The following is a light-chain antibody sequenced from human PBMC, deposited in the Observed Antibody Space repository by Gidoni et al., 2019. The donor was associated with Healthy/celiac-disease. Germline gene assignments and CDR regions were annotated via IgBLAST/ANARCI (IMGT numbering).Light chain of an antibody. CDR1: QSVLYSSNNKNY. V-gene: IGKV4-1*01. J-gene: IGKJ2*01. CDR3: QQYYSTSMYT. CDR2: WAS. Sequence: DIVMTQSPNSLPVAPGERATINCKSSQSVLYSSNNKNYLAWYQQKPGQPPKLLIYWASTRESGVPDRFSGSGSGTDFTLTISSLQAEDVAVYYCQQYYSTSMYTFGQGTKLEIK.